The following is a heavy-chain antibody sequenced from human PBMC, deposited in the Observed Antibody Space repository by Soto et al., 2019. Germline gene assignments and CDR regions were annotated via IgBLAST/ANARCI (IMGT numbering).Heavy chain of an antibody. V-gene: IGHV1-46*01. CDR1: GYTFTSYY. CDR2: INPSGGST. Sequence: ASVKVSCKASGYTFTSYYMHWVRQAPGQGLEWMGLINPSGGSTSYAQKFQGRVTMTRDTSTSTVYMELSSLRSEDTAVYYCARDYDFWSGYYDPTHYGMDVWGQGTTVTVSS. CDR3: ARDYDFWSGYYDPTHYGMDV. J-gene: IGHJ6*02. D-gene: IGHD3-3*01.